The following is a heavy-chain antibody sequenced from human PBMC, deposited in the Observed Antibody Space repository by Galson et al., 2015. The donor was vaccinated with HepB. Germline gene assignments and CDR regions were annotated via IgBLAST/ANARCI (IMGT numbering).Heavy chain of an antibody. CDR1: GFTFSSYW. Sequence: SLRLSCAASGFTFSSYWMSWVRQAPGKGLEWVANIKQDGSEKYYVDSVKGRFTISRGNAKNSLYLQMNSLRAEDTAVYYCARGEEVVVPYYYYYYGMDVWGQGTTVTVSS. CDR2: IKQDGSEK. V-gene: IGHV3-7*03. D-gene: IGHD3-22*01. J-gene: IGHJ6*02. CDR3: ARGEEVVVPYYYYYYGMDV.